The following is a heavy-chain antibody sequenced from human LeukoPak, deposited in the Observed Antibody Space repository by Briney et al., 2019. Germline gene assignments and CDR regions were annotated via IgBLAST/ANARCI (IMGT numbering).Heavy chain of an antibody. J-gene: IGHJ5*02. Sequence: PSETLSLTCAVCGGYISSSNWWSWVRQPPGKGLEWIGQIYHSGSTNYNPSLKSRVTISVDKSKNQFSLKLRSVTAADTAVYYCARPLSLGYCSGGSCYGRGAWFDRWGQGTLVTVSS. V-gene: IGHV4-4*02. CDR1: GGYISSSNW. CDR2: IYHSGST. D-gene: IGHD2-15*01. CDR3: ARPLSLGYCSGGSCYGRGAWFDR.